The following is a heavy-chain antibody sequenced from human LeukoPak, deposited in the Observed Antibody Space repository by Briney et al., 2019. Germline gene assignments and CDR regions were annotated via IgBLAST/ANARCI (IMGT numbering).Heavy chain of an antibody. Sequence: PGGSLRLSCSASGFIFSNYAMHWVRQAPGKGLEWVALISYDGSNKYFADSVKGRFTISRDNSKNTLYLQMHSLRAEDTAVYYCAKDNVAAAGRYFDYWGQGTLVTVSS. CDR3: AKDNVAAAGRYFDY. J-gene: IGHJ4*02. CDR1: GFIFSNYA. D-gene: IGHD6-13*01. CDR2: ISYDGSNK. V-gene: IGHV3-30*04.